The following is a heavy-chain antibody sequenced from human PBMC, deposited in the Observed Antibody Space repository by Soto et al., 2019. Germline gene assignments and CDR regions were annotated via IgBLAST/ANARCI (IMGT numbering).Heavy chain of an antibody. D-gene: IGHD3-16*02. CDR2: IYYRGST. CDR1: GGSISSGDYY. Sequence: NPSETLSLTCTVSGGSISSGDYYWSWIRQPPGKGLEWIGYIYYRGSTYYNPSLKSRVTISVDTSKNQFSLKLSSVTAADTAVYYCASSYYVWGSYRNFDYWGQGTLVTVSS. J-gene: IGHJ4*02. V-gene: IGHV4-30-4*01. CDR3: ASSYYVWGSYRNFDY.